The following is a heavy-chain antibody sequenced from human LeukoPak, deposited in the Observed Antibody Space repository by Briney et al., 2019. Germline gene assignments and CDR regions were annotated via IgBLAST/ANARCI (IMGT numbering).Heavy chain of an antibody. CDR2: IYYSGST. J-gene: IGHJ4*02. D-gene: IGHD1-26*01. Sequence: PSETLSLTCTVSGGSISSGGYYWSWIRQHPGKGLEWIGYIYYSGSTYYNPSLKSRVTMSVDTSKNQFSLKLSSVTAADTAVYYCARAPLSGLYFDYWGQGTLVTVSS. CDR1: GGSISSGGYY. CDR3: ARAPLSGLYFDY. V-gene: IGHV4-31*03.